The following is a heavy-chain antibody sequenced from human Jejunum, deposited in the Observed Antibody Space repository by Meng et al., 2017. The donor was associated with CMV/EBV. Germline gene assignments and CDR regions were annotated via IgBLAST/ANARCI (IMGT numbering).Heavy chain of an antibody. D-gene: IGHD6-19*01. CDR1: GYTFPFCA. Sequence: ASGYTFPFCAMHWVRQAPEQRLEWVAWINPGNGDTEYSQKFQDRLTITVDTSANTASMELSSLRSEDTAVYYCAREGFSSGWSHFDSWGQGTLVTVSS. J-gene: IGHJ4*02. CDR3: AREGFSSGWSHFDS. V-gene: IGHV1-3*01. CDR2: INPGNGDT.